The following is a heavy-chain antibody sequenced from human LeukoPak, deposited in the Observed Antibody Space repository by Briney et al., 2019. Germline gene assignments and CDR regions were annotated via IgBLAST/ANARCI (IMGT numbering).Heavy chain of an antibody. J-gene: IGHJ5*02. Sequence: GGSLRLSCAASGFTFSSYGMHWVRQAPGKGLEWVAVIWYDGSDKYYADSVKGRFTISRDNSKNTLYLQMNSLRAEDTAVYYCARDLAGTRGFDPWGQGTLVTVSS. D-gene: IGHD6-19*01. CDR1: GFTFSSYG. CDR2: IWYDGSDK. CDR3: ARDLAGTRGFDP. V-gene: IGHV3-33*01.